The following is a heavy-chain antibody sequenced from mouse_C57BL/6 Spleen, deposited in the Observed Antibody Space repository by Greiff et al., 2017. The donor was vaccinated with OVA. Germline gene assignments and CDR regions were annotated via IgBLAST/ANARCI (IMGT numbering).Heavy chain of an antibody. CDR3: ARSLYYGSHWYFDV. CDR2: IWWDDDK. CDR1: GFSLSTFGMG. Sequence: QVTLKVCGPGILQPSQTLSLTCSFSGFSLSTFGMGVGWIRQPSGKGLEWLAHIWWDDDKYYNPALKSRLTISKDTSKNQVFLKIANVDTADTATYYCARSLYYGSHWYFDVWGTGTTVTVSS. J-gene: IGHJ1*03. D-gene: IGHD1-1*01. V-gene: IGHV8-8*01.